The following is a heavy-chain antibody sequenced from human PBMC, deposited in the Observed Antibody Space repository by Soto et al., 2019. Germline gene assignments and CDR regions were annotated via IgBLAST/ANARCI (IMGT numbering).Heavy chain of an antibody. J-gene: IGHJ6*02. CDR1: GGSISSGGYY. V-gene: IGHV4-31*03. CDR3: ASMDTTTHYYYYGMDV. CDR2: IYYSGST. D-gene: IGHD5-18*01. Sequence: TLALPCTVSGGSISSGGYYWSWIRQHPGKGLEWIGYIYYSGSTYYNPSLKSRVTISVDTSKNQFSLKLSSVTAADTAVYYCASMDTTTHYYYYGMDVWGQGTTVTVSS.